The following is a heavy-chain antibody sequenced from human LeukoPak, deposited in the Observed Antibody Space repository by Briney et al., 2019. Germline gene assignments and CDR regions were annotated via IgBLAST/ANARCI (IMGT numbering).Heavy chain of an antibody. Sequence: GGSLRLSCAASGFTFSDYYMSWIRQAPGKGLEWVSSISSRSTYIYYADSVKGRFVISRDSANNSVYLQMNNLRAEDTAVYYCSRDGIFTGWGQGTLVTVSS. V-gene: IGHV3-11*06. CDR1: GFTFSDYY. CDR3: SRDGIFTG. J-gene: IGHJ4*02. D-gene: IGHD3-3*01. CDR2: ISSRSTYI.